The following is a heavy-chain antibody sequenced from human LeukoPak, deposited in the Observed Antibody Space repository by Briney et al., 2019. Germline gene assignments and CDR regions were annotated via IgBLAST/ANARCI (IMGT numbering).Heavy chain of an antibody. Sequence: GALSLSCAASGFGFRNVWMHWVRQAPGKGLMWVSRIKGDGSVTVYADSVKGRFTISRDNAKNTLYLQMNSLRVEDTAVYYCARSDWFDPWGQGTLVTVSS. CDR3: ARSDWFDP. CDR1: GFGFRNVW. J-gene: IGHJ5*02. D-gene: IGHD3-3*01. CDR2: IKGDGSVT. V-gene: IGHV3-74*01.